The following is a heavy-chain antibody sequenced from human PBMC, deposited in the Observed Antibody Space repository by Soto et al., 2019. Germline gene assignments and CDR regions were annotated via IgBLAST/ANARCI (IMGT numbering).Heavy chain of an antibody. V-gene: IGHV1-69*12. CDR1: GGTFSSYA. J-gene: IGHJ6*02. CDR3: ARVLVVVAARGAYYYGMDV. D-gene: IGHD2-15*01. CDR2: IIPIFGTA. Sequence: QVQLVQSGAEVKKPGSSVKVSCKASGGTFSSYAISWVRQAPGQGLEWMGGIIPIFGTANYAQKFQGRVTITEDESTRTAYMELSSLRSEDTAVYYCARVLVVVAARGAYYYGMDVWGQGTTVTVSS.